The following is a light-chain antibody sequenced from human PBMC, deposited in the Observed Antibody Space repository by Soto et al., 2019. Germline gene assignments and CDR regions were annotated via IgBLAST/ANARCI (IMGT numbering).Light chain of an antibody. J-gene: IGKJ1*01. CDR2: GAS. Sequence: EIVVTQSPATLSLSPGERATLSCRASQSVSSNLAWYQQKPGQAPRLLIYGASTRATGIPARFSGSGSGTEFTLTISSLQSEDFAVFYCQQYNTWPPRTFGQGTKV. CDR1: QSVSSN. V-gene: IGKV3-15*01. CDR3: QQYNTWPPRT.